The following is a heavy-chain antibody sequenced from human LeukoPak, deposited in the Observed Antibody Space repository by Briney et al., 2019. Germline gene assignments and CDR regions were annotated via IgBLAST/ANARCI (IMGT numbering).Heavy chain of an antibody. CDR3: ARHGGGYYYWIVNL. CDR1: GGSINSRSYF. D-gene: IGHD3-22*01. CDR2: VDYGGTT. J-gene: IGHJ5*02. Sequence: PSETLSLTCTVSGGSINSRSYFWGWIRQPPGKGLELIGRVDYGGTTYYNPSLRSRVTISIDTSKSQFSLRLSSVTAADTAVYYCARHGGGYYYWIVNLWGQGTLVTVSS. V-gene: IGHV4-39*01.